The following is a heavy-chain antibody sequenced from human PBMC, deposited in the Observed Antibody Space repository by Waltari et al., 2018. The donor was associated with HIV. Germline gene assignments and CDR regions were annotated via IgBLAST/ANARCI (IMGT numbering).Heavy chain of an antibody. D-gene: IGHD3-22*01. CDR2: ISSDGSDK. J-gene: IGHJ4*02. CDR3: AREFYYDSSGYNSGFDY. Sequence: QVQLVESGGGVVQPGRSLRLSCAASGFLFSTHVMHWVHQPPGKGLEWVADISSDGSDKYHADSVKGRFTISRDNSKNTLYLQMDSLRAEDTAVYFCAREFYYDSSGYNSGFDYWGQGTLVTVSS. V-gene: IGHV3-30*01. CDR1: GFLFSTHV.